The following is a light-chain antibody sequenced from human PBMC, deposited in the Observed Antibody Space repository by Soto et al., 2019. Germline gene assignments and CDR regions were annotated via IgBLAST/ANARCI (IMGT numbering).Light chain of an antibody. CDR1: QSVSRD. Sequence: EIVLTQSPATLSVSPGERVTLSCRASQSVSRDLAWYQQKPGQTPRLLMYDASTRATGVPVRFSGSGSGTEFTLTISSLQSEDFAIYYCQQYNNWPPITFGQGTRLEIK. CDR2: DAS. V-gene: IGKV3-15*01. CDR3: QQYNNWPPIT. J-gene: IGKJ5*01.